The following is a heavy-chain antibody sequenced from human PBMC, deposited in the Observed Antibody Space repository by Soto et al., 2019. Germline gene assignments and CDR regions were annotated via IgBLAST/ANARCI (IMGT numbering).Heavy chain of an antibody. CDR3: AREADCGGDCLHFDY. D-gene: IGHD2-21*02. Sequence: ASVKVSCKASGYTFTSYGISWVRQAPGQGLEWMGIINPCGGNTNCAQKFQGRVTMTRDTSTSTVYMELSSLRSEDTAVYYCAREADCGGDCLHFDYWGQGTLVTVS. V-gene: IGHV1-46*01. CDR1: GYTFTSYG. CDR2: INPCGGNT. J-gene: IGHJ4*02.